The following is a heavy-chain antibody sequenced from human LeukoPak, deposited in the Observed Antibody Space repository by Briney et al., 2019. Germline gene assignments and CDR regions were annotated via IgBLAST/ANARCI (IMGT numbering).Heavy chain of an antibody. J-gene: IGHJ3*02. D-gene: IGHD3-22*01. Sequence: GGSLRLSCAASGFTFSSYAMSWVRQAPGKGLEWVSAISGSGGSTYYADSVKGRLTISRDNSKNTLYLQMNSLRAEDTAVYYCAKEFQYYDSSGYRDDAFDIWGQGTMVTVSS. V-gene: IGHV3-23*01. CDR2: ISGSGGST. CDR1: GFTFSSYA. CDR3: AKEFQYYDSSGYRDDAFDI.